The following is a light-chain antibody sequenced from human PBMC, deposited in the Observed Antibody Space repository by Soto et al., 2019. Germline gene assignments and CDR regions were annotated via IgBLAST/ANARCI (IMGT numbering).Light chain of an antibody. CDR2: KAS. CDR3: QQYNVYWP. J-gene: IGKJ1*01. Sequence: DIQMTQSPSTLSASVGDRVTITCRASQSIGTWLAWYQQKPGKAPKLLINKASTLESGVPSRFSGSRSGTAYHYTISSLQPDDLATHYRQQYNVYWPFGQGHKADIK. V-gene: IGKV1-5*03. CDR1: QSIGTW.